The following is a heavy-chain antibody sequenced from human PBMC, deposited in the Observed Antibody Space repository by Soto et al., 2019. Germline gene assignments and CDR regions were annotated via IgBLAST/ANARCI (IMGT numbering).Heavy chain of an antibody. J-gene: IGHJ3*01. D-gene: IGHD2-15*01. V-gene: IGHV3-23*01. Sequence: GGSLRLSCAASGFTFSIYVMTWVRQAPGKGLEWVSAVSGSAGSTYYADSVKGRLSISRDNSKNTLYLQMNTLTADDTAVYYCARVEGTSRNAFDVWGHGTMVTVSS. CDR1: GFTFSIYV. CDR2: VSGSAGST. CDR3: ARVEGTSRNAFDV.